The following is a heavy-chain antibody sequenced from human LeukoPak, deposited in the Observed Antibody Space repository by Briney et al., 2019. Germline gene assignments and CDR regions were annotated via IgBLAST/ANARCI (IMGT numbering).Heavy chain of an antibody. CDR2: ISAYNGNT. CDR1: GYTFTSYG. Sequence: GASVKVSCKASGYTFTSYGISWLRQAPGQGLEWMGWISAYNGNTNYAQNLQVRVTMTTDTSTSTAYMELRSLRSDDTAVYYCAGSLGYCTSNVCYLKYWGQGTLVTVSS. D-gene: IGHD2-8*01. V-gene: IGHV1-18*01. J-gene: IGHJ4*02. CDR3: AGSLGYCTSNVCYLKY.